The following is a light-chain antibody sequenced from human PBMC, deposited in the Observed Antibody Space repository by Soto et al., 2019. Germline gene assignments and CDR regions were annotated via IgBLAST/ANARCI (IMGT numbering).Light chain of an antibody. V-gene: IGKV1-6*01. CDR1: QDIRND. Sequence: AIQMTQSPSSLSALLGDRVTLTCRASQDIRNDLGLYQQRPGLAPKFLIYAASNLQIGVPSTFRGSGSGRDFTLTNTSLQLEDFSTYFCVQLCNLPPSFGQGTKVDIK. CDR2: AAS. CDR3: VQLCNLPPS. J-gene: IGKJ1*01.